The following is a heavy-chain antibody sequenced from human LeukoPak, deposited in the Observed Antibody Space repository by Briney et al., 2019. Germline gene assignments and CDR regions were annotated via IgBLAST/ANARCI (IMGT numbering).Heavy chain of an antibody. J-gene: IGHJ3*02. CDR2: INHSGST. CDR3: ARGAVVRGVHDAFDI. CDR1: GFTFSNAW. V-gene: IGHV4-34*01. Sequence: PGGSLRLSCAASGFTFSNAWMSWIRQPPGKGLEWIGEINHSGSTNYNPSLKSRVTISVDTSKNQFSLKLSSVTAADTAVYYCARGAVVRGVHDAFDIWGQGTMVTVSS. D-gene: IGHD3-10*01.